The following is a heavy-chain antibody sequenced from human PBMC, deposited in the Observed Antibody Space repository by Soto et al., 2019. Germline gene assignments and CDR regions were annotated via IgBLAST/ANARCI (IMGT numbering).Heavy chain of an antibody. CDR3: ARTSGYDSYYYYGLDV. CDR1: GYTFTGYY. V-gene: IGHV1-2*04. CDR2: INPNSGGT. J-gene: IGHJ6*02. Sequence: ASVKLSCKASGYTFTGYYMHWVRQAPGQGLEWMGWINPNSGGTNYAQKFQGWVTMTRDTSISTAYMELSRLRSDDTAVYYCARTSGYDSYYYYGLDVWGQGTTVTVSS. D-gene: IGHD5-12*01.